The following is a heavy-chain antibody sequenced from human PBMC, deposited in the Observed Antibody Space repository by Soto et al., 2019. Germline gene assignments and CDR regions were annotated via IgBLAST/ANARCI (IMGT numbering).Heavy chain of an antibody. D-gene: IGHD4-17*01. CDR1: GFTFSRFW. J-gene: IGHJ4*02. Sequence: EVQLVESGGGLVQPGGSLRLSCSDSGFTFSRFWMHWVRQAPGKGLVWVSRINTDGSATTYADSVKGRFTISRDNAKNTVYLQMTSLRADDTAVYYCARDTVYGANFMGYWGQGTRVTVSS. CDR3: ARDTVYGANFMGY. V-gene: IGHV3-74*01. CDR2: INTDGSAT.